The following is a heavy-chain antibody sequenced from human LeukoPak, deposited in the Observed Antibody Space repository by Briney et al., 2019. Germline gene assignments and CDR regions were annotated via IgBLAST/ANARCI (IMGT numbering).Heavy chain of an antibody. Sequence: TGGPLRLSCAASGFIFSSHGMHWVGQAPGKGVEWVAVISYDGSSEYYADSVQGRFIISRDNSKNTLFLQMNSLRPEDTAVYYCARSTFGGIIVIGDYWGQGTLVTVSS. CDR2: ISYDGSSE. J-gene: IGHJ4*02. CDR1: GFIFSSHG. D-gene: IGHD3-16*02. V-gene: IGHV3-30*03. CDR3: ARSTFGGIIVIGDY.